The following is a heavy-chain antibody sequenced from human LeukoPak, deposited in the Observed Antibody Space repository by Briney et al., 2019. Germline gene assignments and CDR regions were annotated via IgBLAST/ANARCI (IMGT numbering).Heavy chain of an antibody. CDR3: TRPLGDYDFDY. CDR2: IKSKTDGGTT. J-gene: IGHJ4*02. V-gene: IGHV3-15*01. D-gene: IGHD4-17*01. CDR1: GFTFSNAW. Sequence: PGGSLRLSCAASGFTFSNAWMSWVRQAPGKGLEWVGRIKSKTDGGTTDYAAPVKGRFTISRDDSKNTLYLQMNSLKTEDTAVYYCTRPLGDYDFDYWGQGTLVTVSS.